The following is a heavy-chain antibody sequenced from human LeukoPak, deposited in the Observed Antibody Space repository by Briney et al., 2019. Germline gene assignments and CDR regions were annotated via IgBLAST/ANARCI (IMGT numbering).Heavy chain of an antibody. CDR1: GGSISSYY. CDR3: ARVVEPHYFGY. J-gene: IGHJ4*02. V-gene: IGHV4-59*01. D-gene: IGHD1-14*01. Sequence: SETLSLTCTVSGGSISSYYWSWIRQPPGKGLEWIGYIYYSGSTNYNPSLKSRVTISVDTSKNQFSLKLSSVTAADTAVYYCARVVEPHYFGYWGQGTLVTVSS. CDR2: IYYSGST.